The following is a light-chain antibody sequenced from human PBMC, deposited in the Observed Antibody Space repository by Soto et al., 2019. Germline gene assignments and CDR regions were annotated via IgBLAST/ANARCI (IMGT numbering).Light chain of an antibody. CDR3: QQYNSAWT. CDR2: DAS. J-gene: IGKJ1*01. V-gene: IGKV1-5*01. Sequence: DTQMTQSPSTLSASVGDRVTITCRASQSISSWLAWYQQKPGKAPKLLIYDASSLESGVPSRFSGSGSGTEITLTISSLQPDDFATYYCQQYNSAWTFGQGTKV. CDR1: QSISSW.